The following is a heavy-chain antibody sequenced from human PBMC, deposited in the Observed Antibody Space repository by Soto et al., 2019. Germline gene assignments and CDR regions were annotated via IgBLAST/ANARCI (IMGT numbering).Heavy chain of an antibody. J-gene: IGHJ4*02. V-gene: IGHV5-51*01. CDR1: GYSFTSDW. CDR2: IYPGDSDT. D-gene: IGHD3-22*01. Sequence: PGESLKISCNGSGYSFTSDWIGWVRQMPWKGLEWMGIIYPGDSDTRYSPSFQGQVTISADKSISTAYLQWSSLKASDTAMYYCARHSPYYYDSSPYFDYWGQGTLVTVSS. CDR3: ARHSPYYYDSSPYFDY.